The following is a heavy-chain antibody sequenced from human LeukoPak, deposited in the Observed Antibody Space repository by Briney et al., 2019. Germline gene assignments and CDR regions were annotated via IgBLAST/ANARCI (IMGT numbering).Heavy chain of an antibody. CDR3: TTGGYCSGGSSTCRRYMDV. CDR2: IKSKTDGGTT. D-gene: IGHD2-15*01. CDR1: GFTFSNAW. J-gene: IGHJ6*02. Sequence: GGSLRLSCAASGFTFSNAWMSWVRQAPGKGLEWVGRIKSKTDGGTTDYAAPVKGRFTISRDDSKNTLYLQMNSLKTEDTAVYYCTTGGYCSGGSSTCRRYMDVWGQGTTVTVSS. V-gene: IGHV3-15*01.